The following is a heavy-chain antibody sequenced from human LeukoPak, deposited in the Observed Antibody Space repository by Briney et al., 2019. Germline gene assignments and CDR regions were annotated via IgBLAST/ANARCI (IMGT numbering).Heavy chain of an antibody. CDR2: LGNTNMI. CDR1: GFTFSSYG. V-gene: IGHV3-48*01. J-gene: IGHJ4*02. CDR3: ARRGETAMVGDY. D-gene: IGHD5-18*01. Sequence: PGGSLRLSCAASGFTFSSYGMNWVRQAPGKGGEWLSYLGNTNMIHYSESGKGRFTISRDNAKTSLYLQMDRLRAEDTAVYYCARRGETAMVGDYWGRGTLVTVSS.